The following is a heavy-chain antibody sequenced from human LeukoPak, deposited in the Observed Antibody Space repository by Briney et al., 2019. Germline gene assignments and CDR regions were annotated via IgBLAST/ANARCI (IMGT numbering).Heavy chain of an antibody. D-gene: IGHD3-3*02. CDR2: ISSSSSYI. V-gene: IGHV3-21*05. Sequence: GGSLRLSCAASGFTFSSYEMNWVRQAPGKGLEGVSYISSSSSYIYYADSVKGRFTIPRDNAKNSLYLQMNSLRAEDTAVYYCARARQLYKHNWFDPWGQGTLVTVSS. J-gene: IGHJ5*02. CDR3: ARARQLYKHNWFDP. CDR1: GFTFSSYE.